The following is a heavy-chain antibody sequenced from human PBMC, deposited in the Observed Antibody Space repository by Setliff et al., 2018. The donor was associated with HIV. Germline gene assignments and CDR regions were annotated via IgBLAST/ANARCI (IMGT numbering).Heavy chain of an antibody. D-gene: IGHD1-7*01. CDR2: IYTNGYT. V-gene: IGHV4-61*09. J-gene: IGHJ5*02. Sequence: PSETLSLTCTVSGGSIRSGSYYWTWIRQPAGKGPEWIGHIYTNGYTNYNPSLKSRVTISVDPSKNQFSLKLSSVTATDTAMYYCASANWNYLGYWFDPWGQGTLVTVS. CDR3: ASANWNYLGYWFDP. CDR1: GGSIRSGSYY.